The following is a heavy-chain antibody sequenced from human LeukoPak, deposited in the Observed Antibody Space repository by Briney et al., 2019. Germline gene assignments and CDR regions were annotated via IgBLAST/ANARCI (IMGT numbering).Heavy chain of an antibody. J-gene: IGHJ4*02. V-gene: IGHV4-39*01. D-gene: IGHD5-18*01. CDR1: GGSISSSSYY. CDR3: ATPRGYSYGIEYFDY. CDR2: IYYSGST. Sequence: TSETLSLTCTVSGGSISSSSYYWGWIRQPPGKGLEWIGSIYYSGSTYYNPSLKSRVTISVDTSKNQFSLKPSSVTAADTAVYYCATPRGYSYGIEYFDYWGQGTLVTVSS.